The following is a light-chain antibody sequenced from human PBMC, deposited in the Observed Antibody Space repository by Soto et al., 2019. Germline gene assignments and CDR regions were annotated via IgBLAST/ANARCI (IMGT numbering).Light chain of an antibody. J-gene: IGKJ3*01. CDR3: QKYDSAPLT. Sequence: DIQMTQSPSSLSASVGDRLTITCRASQGISNFLVWYQQKPGKVPKVLIYAASTLQSGVPSRFSGSGSGTDFTLTISSLQPEDVATYYCQKYDSAPLTCGPGTKVDIK. CDR1: QGISNF. V-gene: IGKV1-27*01. CDR2: AAS.